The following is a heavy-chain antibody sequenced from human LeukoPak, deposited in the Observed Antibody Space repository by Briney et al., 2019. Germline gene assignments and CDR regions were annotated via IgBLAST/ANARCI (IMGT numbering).Heavy chain of an antibody. D-gene: IGHD2-15*01. V-gene: IGHV3-11*04. J-gene: IGHJ4*02. CDR1: GFILSDYY. CDR3: ARRYCSGANSCYTGYSDY. Sequence: GSLRLSCAASGFILSDYYINWIRQAPGKGLEFVSYITSGGSNIYYADSVKGRFTISRDNAKNSLFLQMNSLRAEDTAVYYCARRYCSGANSCYTGYSDYWGQGTLVTVSS. CDR2: ITSGGSNI.